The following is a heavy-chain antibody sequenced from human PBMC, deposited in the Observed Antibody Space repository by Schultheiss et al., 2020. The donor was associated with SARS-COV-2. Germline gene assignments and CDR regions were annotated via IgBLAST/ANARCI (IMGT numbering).Heavy chain of an antibody. V-gene: IGHV3-9*01. D-gene: IGHD3-3*01. Sequence: GGSLRLSCAASGFTFDDYAMHWVRQAPGKGLEWVSGISWNSGSIGYADSVKGRFTISRDNAKNSLYLQMNSLRAEDTALYYCAIFHYDFWSGYGGEYFQHWGQGTLVTVSS. J-gene: IGHJ1*01. CDR3: AIFHYDFWSGYGGEYFQH. CDR2: ISWNSGSI. CDR1: GFTFDDYA.